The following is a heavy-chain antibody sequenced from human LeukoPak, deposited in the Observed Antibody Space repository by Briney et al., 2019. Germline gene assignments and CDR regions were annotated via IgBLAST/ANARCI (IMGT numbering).Heavy chain of an antibody. Sequence: GASVKVSCKASGYTFTSYAMHWVRQAPGQRLEWMGWINAGNGNTKYSQKFQGRVTITRDTSASTAYMELSSLRSEDTAVYYCARAGIAAAAFDYWGQGTLVTVSS. CDR2: INAGNGNT. CDR1: GYTFTSYA. D-gene: IGHD6-13*01. J-gene: IGHJ4*02. V-gene: IGHV1-3*01. CDR3: ARAGIAAAAFDY.